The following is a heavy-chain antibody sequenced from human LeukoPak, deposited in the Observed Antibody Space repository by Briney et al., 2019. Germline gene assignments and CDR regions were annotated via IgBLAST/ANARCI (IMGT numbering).Heavy chain of an antibody. CDR2: ISYDGSNK. CDR3: ARVEDYYDSSGSFC. D-gene: IGHD3-22*01. J-gene: IGHJ4*02. V-gene: IGHV3-30-3*01. CDR1: GFTFSSYA. Sequence: GRSLRLSCAASGFTFSSYAMLWVRQAPGKGLEWVAVISYDGSNKYYADSVKGRFTISRDNSKNTLYLQMNSLRAEDTAVYYCARVEDYYDSSGSFCWRQGTLVTVSS.